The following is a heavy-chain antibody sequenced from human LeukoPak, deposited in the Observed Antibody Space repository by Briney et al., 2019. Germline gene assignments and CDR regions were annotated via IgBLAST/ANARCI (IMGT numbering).Heavy chain of an antibody. CDR1: GGSISSYY. CDR3: ARQGSSSRKKNWFDP. Sequence: PSETLSLTCTVSGGSISSYYWSWIRQPPGKGLEWIGYIYTSGSTNYNPSLKSRVTISVDTSKNQFSLKLSSVTAADTAVYYCARQGSSSRKKNWFDPWGQGTLVTVSS. CDR2: IYTSGST. D-gene: IGHD6-13*01. V-gene: IGHV4-4*09. J-gene: IGHJ5*02.